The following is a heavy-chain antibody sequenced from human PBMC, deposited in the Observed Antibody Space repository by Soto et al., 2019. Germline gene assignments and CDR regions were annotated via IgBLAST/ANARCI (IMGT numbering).Heavy chain of an antibody. V-gene: IGHV3-30*18. Sequence: GGSLRLSCAASGFTFSSYGMHWVRQAPGKGLEWVAVISYDGSNKYYADSVKGRFTISRDNSKNTLYLQMNSLRAEDTAVYYCANSPYDFWKIDYWGQGTLVTVSS. CDR2: ISYDGSNK. CDR3: ANSPYDFWKIDY. D-gene: IGHD3-3*01. J-gene: IGHJ4*02. CDR1: GFTFSSYG.